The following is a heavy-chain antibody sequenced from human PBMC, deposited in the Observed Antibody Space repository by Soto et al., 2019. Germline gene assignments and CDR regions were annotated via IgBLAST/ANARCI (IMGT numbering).Heavy chain of an antibody. D-gene: IGHD5-18*01. CDR3: ATWRGGYTYGLDH. V-gene: IGHV3-74*01. J-gene: IGHJ4*02. Sequence: EVQLVESGGGLVQPGGSLRLSCTASGFTFSSQWLHWVRQAPGKGLMWISRILNDGTTTNYSDSEKGRFPVSRDNAKKTMSLQMNNLRAEDTAVYYCATWRGGYTYGLDHWGQGTPVTVSS. CDR1: GFTFSSQW. CDR2: ILNDGTTT.